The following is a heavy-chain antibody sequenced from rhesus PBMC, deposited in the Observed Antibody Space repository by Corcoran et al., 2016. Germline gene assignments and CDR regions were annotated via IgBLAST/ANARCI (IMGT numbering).Heavy chain of an antibody. CDR1: GGSISDDYY. J-gene: IGHJ4*01. Sequence: QVQLQESGPGLVKPSETLSLTCAVSGGSISDDYYWSWIRQPPGKGLEWIGYIYGSGGGTNYNPSLKNRVTISIDTSKNQFSLKLSSVTAADTAVYYCAREEAALSYWGQGVLVTVSS. V-gene: IGHV4-106*01. CDR2: IYGSGGGT. CDR3: AREEAALSY. D-gene: IGHD4-29*01.